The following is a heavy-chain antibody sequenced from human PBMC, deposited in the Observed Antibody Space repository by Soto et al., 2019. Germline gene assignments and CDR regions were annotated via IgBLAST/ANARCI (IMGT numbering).Heavy chain of an antibody. V-gene: IGHV3-23*01. J-gene: IGHJ4*02. CDR3: AKGPADCSSTSCYMEGFDY. CDR2: ISGSGGST. D-gene: IGHD2-2*02. Sequence: SLRLSCAASGFTFSSYAMSWVRQAPGKGLEWVSAISGSGGSTYYADSVKGRFTISRDNSKNTLYLQMNSLRAEDTAVYYCAKGPADCSSTSCYMEGFDYWGQGTLVTVSS. CDR1: GFTFSSYA.